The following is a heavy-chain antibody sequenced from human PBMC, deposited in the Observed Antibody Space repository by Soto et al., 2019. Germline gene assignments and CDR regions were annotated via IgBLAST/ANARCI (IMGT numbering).Heavy chain of an antibody. CDR2: ISGSGGST. J-gene: IGHJ4*02. D-gene: IGHD3-22*01. V-gene: IGHV3-23*01. CDR3: ARMTADYYDSSGPPYFDC. Sequence: GGSLRLSCAASGFTFSSYAMSWVRQAPGKGLEWVSAISGSGGSTYYSTSLKTRLTISKDTSKNQVVLTMTNMDPVDTATYYCARMTADYYDSSGPPYFDCWGQGTLVTVSS. CDR1: GFTFSSYA.